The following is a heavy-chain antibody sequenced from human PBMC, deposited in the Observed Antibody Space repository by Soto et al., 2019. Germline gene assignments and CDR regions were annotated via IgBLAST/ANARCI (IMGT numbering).Heavy chain of an antibody. CDR2: IYYSGST. V-gene: IGHV4-39*01. D-gene: IGHD3-10*01. CDR3: ARHYFTMVRGVIRFSGWFDP. J-gene: IGHJ5*02. CDR1: GGSISSSSYY. Sequence: PSETLSLTCTVSGGSISSSSYYWGWIRQPPGKGLEWIGSIYYSGSTYYNPSLKSRVTISVDTSKNQFSLKLSSVTAADTAVYYCARHYFTMVRGVIRFSGWFDPWGQGTLVTVSS.